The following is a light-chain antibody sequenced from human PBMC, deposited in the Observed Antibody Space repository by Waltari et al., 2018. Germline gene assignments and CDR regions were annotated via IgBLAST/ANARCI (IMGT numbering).Light chain of an antibody. Sequence: NFMLTQPHSVSESPGKTVTISCTRSSGSIGRNYVQRHQQRPGSSPTTVIYEDNQRPSGVPDRFSGSIDSSSNSASLTISGLTTEDEADYYCQSYDSSNVVVFGGGTKLTVL. CDR1: SGSIGRNY. CDR2: EDN. J-gene: IGLJ2*01. CDR3: QSYDSSNVVV. V-gene: IGLV6-57*01.